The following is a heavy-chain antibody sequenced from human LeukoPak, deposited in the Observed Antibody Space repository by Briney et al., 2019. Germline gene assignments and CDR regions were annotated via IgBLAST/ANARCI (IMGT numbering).Heavy chain of an antibody. D-gene: IGHD3-9*01. CDR2: IYHSGST. Sequence: SETLSLTCTVSGYSISSGYYWGWIRQPPGKGLEWIGSIYHSGSTYYNPSLKSRVTISVDTSKNQFSLKLSSVTAADTAVYYCARVRVDDILTGYSDGFDYWGQGTLVTVSS. J-gene: IGHJ4*02. CDR3: ARVRVDDILTGYSDGFDY. CDR1: GYSISSGYY. V-gene: IGHV4-38-2*02.